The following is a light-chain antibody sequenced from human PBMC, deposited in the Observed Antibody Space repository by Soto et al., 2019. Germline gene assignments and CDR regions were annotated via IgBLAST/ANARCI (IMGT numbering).Light chain of an antibody. V-gene: IGKV4-1*01. CDR2: WAS. CDR1: QSVLYSSNNKNY. Sequence: DIVMTQSPDSLAVSLGDRATINFKSSQSVLYSSNNKNYLAWYQQRPGQPPKLLIYWASSLESGVPDRFSGSGSGTDFTLTISSLQAEDVAIYYCQQYNSTPLTFGGGTKVEIK. CDR3: QQYNSTPLT. J-gene: IGKJ4*01.